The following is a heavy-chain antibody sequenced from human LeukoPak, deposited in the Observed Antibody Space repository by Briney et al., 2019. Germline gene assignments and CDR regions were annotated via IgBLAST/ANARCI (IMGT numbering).Heavy chain of an antibody. V-gene: IGHV1-18*01. D-gene: IGHD6-13*01. J-gene: IGHJ4*02. CDR2: ISVYDGRT. CDR1: GYTLSSYD. CDR3: ARDPITATGRRYFDY. Sequence: ASVQVSCQAAGYTLSSYDISWVRQAPGQGVEWMGWISVYDGRTNYAQKLQGRVTMTTDTSTSTAYMELRSLRSDDTAVYYCARDPITATGRRYFDYWGQGTLVTVSS.